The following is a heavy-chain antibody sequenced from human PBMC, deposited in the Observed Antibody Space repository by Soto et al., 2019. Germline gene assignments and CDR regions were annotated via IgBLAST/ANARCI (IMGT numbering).Heavy chain of an antibody. Sequence: GGSPRTSLAPPGFPLSSYNMKLVPQAPGKGLEWVSYISSTSNTIYYADSVKGRFTISRDNAKNSLYLQMNSLRDEDTAVYYCARDLDSSGYSPACWGQGTLVTVSS. CDR1: GFPLSSYN. CDR2: ISSTSNTI. J-gene: IGHJ4*02. CDR3: ARDLDSSGYSPAC. V-gene: IGHV3-48*02. D-gene: IGHD3-22*01.